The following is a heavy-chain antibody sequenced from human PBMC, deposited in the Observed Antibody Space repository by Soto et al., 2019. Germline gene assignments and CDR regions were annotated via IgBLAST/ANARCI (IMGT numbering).Heavy chain of an antibody. J-gene: IGHJ3*02. CDR1: GYTFTGYY. V-gene: IGHV1-2*04. CDR3: GRGALYSSSSLGSDAFDI. Sequence: ASVKVSCKASGYTFTGYYMHWVRQAPGQGLEWMGWINPNSGGTNYAQKFQGWVTMTRDTSISTAHMELSRLRSDDTAVYYCGRGALYSSSSLGSDAFDIWGQGTMVTVPS. CDR2: INPNSGGT. D-gene: IGHD6-6*01.